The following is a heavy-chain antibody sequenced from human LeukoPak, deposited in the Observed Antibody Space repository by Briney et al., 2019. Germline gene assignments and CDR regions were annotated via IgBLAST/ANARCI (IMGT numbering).Heavy chain of an antibody. CDR2: ISAYNGNA. Sequence: ASVKVSCKASGGTFSSYAISWVRQAPGQGLEWMGWISAYNGNANYAQKLQGRVTMTTDTSTSTAYMELRSLRYDDTAVYYCARDAPQWRNTFDFWGQGTMITVS. CDR3: ARDAPQWRNTFDF. D-gene: IGHD6-19*01. V-gene: IGHV1-18*01. CDR1: GGTFSSYA. J-gene: IGHJ3*01.